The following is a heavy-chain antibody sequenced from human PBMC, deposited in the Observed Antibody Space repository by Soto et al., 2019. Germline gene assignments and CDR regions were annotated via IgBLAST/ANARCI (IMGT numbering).Heavy chain of an antibody. Sequence: GGSLRLSCAASGFTFSTYNMNWVRQAPGKGLEWVSYISSSSNTMYYADSVKGRFTISRDNAKKSLYLQMDSLRAEDTAVYYCARGDPSYQLVYVWHFDLWGRGTLVTVSS. CDR3: ARGDPSYQLVYVWHFDL. D-gene: IGHD2-2*02. V-gene: IGHV3-48*01. CDR2: ISSSSNTM. J-gene: IGHJ2*01. CDR1: GFTFSTYN.